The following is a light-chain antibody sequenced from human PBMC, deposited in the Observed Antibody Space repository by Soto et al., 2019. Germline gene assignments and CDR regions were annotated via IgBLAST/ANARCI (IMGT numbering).Light chain of an antibody. CDR1: RNIEGW. V-gene: IGKV1-5*01. CDR2: DAS. J-gene: IGKJ1*01. CDR3: QHCDTYWA. Sequence: DIQMTQSPSTLSASLGARVTITCRASRNIEGWLAWYQQKPGKAPRLLIYDASTLETGVPSRFSGGGSGTEFTLTISSLQPDDNATYYCQHCDTYWAFGQGTKVEVE.